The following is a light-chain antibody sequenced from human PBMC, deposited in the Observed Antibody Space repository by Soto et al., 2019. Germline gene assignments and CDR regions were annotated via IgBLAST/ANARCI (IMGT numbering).Light chain of an antibody. V-gene: IGKV1-5*01. J-gene: IGKJ1*01. CDR3: QQYNSYWT. CDR1: QSISSW. CDR2: DAS. Sequence: IQMTQSPSTLSSSVGERVTITCRASQSISSWLAGYQQKPGKAPKLLIYDASSLESGVPSRFSGSGSGTEFTLTISSLQPDDFATYYCQQYNSYWTFGQGTKVDIK.